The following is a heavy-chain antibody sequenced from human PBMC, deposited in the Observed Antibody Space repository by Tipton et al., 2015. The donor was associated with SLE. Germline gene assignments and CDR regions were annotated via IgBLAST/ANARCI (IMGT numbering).Heavy chain of an antibody. D-gene: IGHD1-26*01. CDR3: AKADGVVGGQVPYWYFDL. J-gene: IGHJ2*01. CDR2: ISYSGNT. CDR1: GDSIINGGYY. V-gene: IGHV4-31*03. Sequence: TLSLTCSVSGDSIINGGYYWNWIRHHPGKGLEWLGYISYSGNTFYNPSLKSRLTISVDPSKNQFSLNFNSVTAADTAVYYCAKADGVVGGQVPYWYFDLWGQGTLVAVSA.